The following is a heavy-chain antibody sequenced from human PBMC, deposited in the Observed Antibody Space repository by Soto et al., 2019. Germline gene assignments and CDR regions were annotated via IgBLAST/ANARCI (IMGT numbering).Heavy chain of an antibody. J-gene: IGHJ6*02. CDR2: IYYSGST. Sequence: SETLSLTCTVSGGSISSGDYYWSWIRQPPGKGLEWIGYIYYSGSTYYNPSLKSRVTISVDTSKKQFSLKLSSVTAADTAVYYCASVNAGDSSGVYYYYAMDFWGQGTKVTVSS. CDR3: ASVNAGDSSGVYYYYAMDF. CDR1: GGSISSGDYY. D-gene: IGHD3-22*01. V-gene: IGHV4-30-4*01.